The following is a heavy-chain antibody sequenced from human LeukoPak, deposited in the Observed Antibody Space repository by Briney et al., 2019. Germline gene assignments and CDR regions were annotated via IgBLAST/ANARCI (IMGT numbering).Heavy chain of an antibody. CDR1: GFTASSNY. CDR3: ARGGYGSGSYGMGH. V-gene: IGHV3-66*02. Sequence: GGSLRLSCAVSGFTASSNYMNWVRQAPGKGLEWVSVLYSGGNTDYADSVKGRFTISRDNSKNTVYLQLNSLRAEDTAVYYCARGGYGSGSYGMGHWGQGTLVTVSS. J-gene: IGHJ4*02. CDR2: LYSGGNT. D-gene: IGHD3-10*01.